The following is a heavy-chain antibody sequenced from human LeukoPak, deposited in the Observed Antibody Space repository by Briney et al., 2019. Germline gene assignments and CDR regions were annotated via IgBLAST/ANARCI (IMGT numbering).Heavy chain of an antibody. CDR2: IYHSGNT. Sequence: PSETLSLTCTVSGYSISSAYHWGWIRQPPGKGLEWIGNIYHSGNTYYNPSLKSRVTISVDTSKNQFSLKLSSVTAADTAVYYCARRTRIFGIRPWGQGTLVTVSS. D-gene: IGHD2/OR15-2a*01. V-gene: IGHV4-38-2*02. CDR1: GYSISSAYH. J-gene: IGHJ5*02. CDR3: ARRTRIFGIRP.